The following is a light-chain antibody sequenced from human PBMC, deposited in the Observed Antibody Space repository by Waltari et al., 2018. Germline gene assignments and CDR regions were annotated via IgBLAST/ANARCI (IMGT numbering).Light chain of an antibody. V-gene: IGKV1-17*03. CDR3: LQYKSYPFT. CDR2: GAS. CDR1: QAITNY. Sequence: DIQMTQSPSAMSASVGDRGTITCRGSQAITNYLAWFQQKPGKAPKRLIYGASTLQSGVPSRFSGSRSGTEFTLTISSLQPEDFATYYFLQYKSYPFTFGPGTKVDMK. J-gene: IGKJ3*01.